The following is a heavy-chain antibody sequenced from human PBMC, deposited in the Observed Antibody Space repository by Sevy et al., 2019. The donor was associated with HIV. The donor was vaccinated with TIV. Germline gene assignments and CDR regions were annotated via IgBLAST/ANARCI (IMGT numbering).Heavy chain of an antibody. CDR3: ATGIPEWELGGHWFDP. D-gene: IGHD1-26*01. V-gene: IGHV6-1*01. Sequence: SQTLSLTSAISGDSVSSNSAAWNWIRQSPSRGLEWLGRTYYRSKWYNDYAVSVKSRISINPDTSKNQFSLQLNSVTPEDTAVYFCATGIPEWELGGHWFDPWGQGTLVTVSS. CDR1: GDSVSSNSAA. J-gene: IGHJ5*02. CDR2: TYYRSKWYN.